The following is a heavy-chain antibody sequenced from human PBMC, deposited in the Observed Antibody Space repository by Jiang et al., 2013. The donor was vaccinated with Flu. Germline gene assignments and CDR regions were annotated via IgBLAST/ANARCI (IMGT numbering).Heavy chain of an antibody. J-gene: IGHJ6*04. D-gene: IGHD3-22*01. CDR2: ISSSSSYM. CDR1: GFTFSSYS. V-gene: IGHV3-21*01. CDR3: ARDSVVVVTYYGMDV. Sequence: VQLVESGGGLVKPGGSLRLSCAASGFTFSSYSMNWVRQAPGKGLEWVSSISSSSSYMYYADSVKGRFTISRDNAKNSLYLQMNSLRAEDTAVYYCARDSVVVVTYYGMDVWGKGTTVTVSS.